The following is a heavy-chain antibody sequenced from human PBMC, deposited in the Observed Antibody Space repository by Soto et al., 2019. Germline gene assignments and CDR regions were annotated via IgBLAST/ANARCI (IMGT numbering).Heavy chain of an antibody. CDR2: INHSGST. CDR1: GGSFSGYY. V-gene: IGHV4-34*01. CDR3: ARGGLGGSSAEVDY. Sequence: QVQLQQWGAGLLKPSETLSLTCAVYGGSFSGYYWSWIRQPPGKGLEWIGEINHSGSTNYNPSLKSRVTISVDTSKNQFSLKLSAVTAADTAVYYCARGGLGGSSAEVDYWGQGTLLTVSS. J-gene: IGHJ4*02. D-gene: IGHD2-15*01.